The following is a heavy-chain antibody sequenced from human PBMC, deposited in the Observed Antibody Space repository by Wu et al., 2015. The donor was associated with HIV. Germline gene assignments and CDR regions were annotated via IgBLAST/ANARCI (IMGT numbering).Heavy chain of an antibody. D-gene: IGHD3-3*01. Sequence: QVQLVQSGAEVKKPGSSVKVSCKASGGTFSSYAISWVRQAPGQGLEWMGGIIPIFGTANYAQKFQGRVTITADESTSTAYMELSSLRSEDTAVYYCARGPNYDFWSGSYYYYMDVWGKGTTVTVSS. CDR3: ARGPNYDFWSGSYYYYMDV. CDR2: IIPIFGTA. J-gene: IGHJ6*03. V-gene: IGHV1-69*12. CDR1: GGTFSSYA.